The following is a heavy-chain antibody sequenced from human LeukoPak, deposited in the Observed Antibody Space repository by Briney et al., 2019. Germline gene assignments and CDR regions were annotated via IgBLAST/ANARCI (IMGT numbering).Heavy chain of an antibody. CDR3: AKDPYGSGSYYHSFDY. V-gene: IGHV3-23*01. D-gene: IGHD3-10*01. CDR2: FSGSGNDT. CDR1: GFTFSTYA. J-gene: IGHJ4*02. Sequence: GGSLRLSCAASGFTFSTYAMSWVRQAPGKGLEWVSGFSGSGNDTYYADSVKGRFTISRDNSKNTLYLQMNSLRAEDTAVYYCAKDPYGSGSYYHSFDYWGQGTLVTVSS.